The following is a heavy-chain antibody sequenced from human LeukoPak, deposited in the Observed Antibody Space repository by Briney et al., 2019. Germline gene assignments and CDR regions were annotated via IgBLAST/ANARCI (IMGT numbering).Heavy chain of an antibody. CDR2: ISSSSYI. CDR1: GFTFSSYS. CDR3: ATYRTRRSNSLDF. D-gene: IGHD6-13*01. Sequence: PGGSLRLSCAASGFTFSSYSMNWVPQAPGKGLEWVSSISSSSYIYYADSVKGRFTISRDNAKNSLYLQMNSLRAEDTAVYYCATYRTRRSNSLDFWGRGTLVTVSS. V-gene: IGHV3-21*01. J-gene: IGHJ4*02.